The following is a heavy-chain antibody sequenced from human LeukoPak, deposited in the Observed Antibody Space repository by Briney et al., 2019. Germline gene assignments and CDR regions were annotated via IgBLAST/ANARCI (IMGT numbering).Heavy chain of an antibody. CDR3: AREGVAGNYRFDP. CDR1: GGSISSYY. CDR2: IYYSGST. J-gene: IGHJ5*02. Sequence: PSETLSLTCTVSGGSISSYYWSWIRQPPGKGLEWIGYIYYSGSTNYNPSLESRVTISVDTSKNQFSLKLSSVTAADTAVYYCAREGVAGNYRFDPWGQGTLVTVSS. D-gene: IGHD6-19*01. V-gene: IGHV4-59*01.